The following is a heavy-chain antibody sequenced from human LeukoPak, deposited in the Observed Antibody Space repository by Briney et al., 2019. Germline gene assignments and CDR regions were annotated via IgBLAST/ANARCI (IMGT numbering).Heavy chain of an antibody. J-gene: IGHJ4*02. CDR1: GGSISSGGYS. D-gene: IGHD1-7*01. CDR3: ARNWNYGYYFDY. V-gene: IGHV4-30-2*01. CDR2: IYHSGST. Sequence: PSETLSLTCAVSGGSISSGGYSWSWIRQPPGKGLEWIGYIYHSGSTYYNPSLKSRVTISVDRSKNQFSLKLSSVTAADTAVYYCARNWNYGYYFDYWGQGTLVTVSS.